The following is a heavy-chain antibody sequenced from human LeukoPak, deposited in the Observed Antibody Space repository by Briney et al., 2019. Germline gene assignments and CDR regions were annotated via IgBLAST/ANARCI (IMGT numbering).Heavy chain of an antibody. D-gene: IGHD4-17*01. CDR2: ISSSSSYI. J-gene: IGHJ6*03. Sequence: PGGSLRLSCAASGFTFSSYSMNWVRQAPGKGLEWVSSISSSSSYIYYADSVKGRFTISRDNAKNSLYLQMNRLRAEDTAVYYSAREKHGHYTGWYYYYYMDVSGKGTTVTVSS. CDR1: GFTFSSYS. V-gene: IGHV3-21*01. CDR3: AREKHGHYTGWYYYYYMDV.